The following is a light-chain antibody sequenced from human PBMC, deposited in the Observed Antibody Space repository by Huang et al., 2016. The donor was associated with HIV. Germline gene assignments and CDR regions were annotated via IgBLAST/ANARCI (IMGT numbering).Light chain of an antibody. CDR3: HQYNNWLLS. CDR1: RSVSTN. Sequence: EIVMTQSPATLSVSPGQRVTLSCRANRSVSTNLSWYQQRHGQAPRLLIYGSSTRAPGIPARFSGSGSVTDFSLTISSLQSEDFALYYCHQYNNWLLSFGGGTRV. J-gene: IGKJ4*01. V-gene: IGKV3-15*01. CDR2: GSS.